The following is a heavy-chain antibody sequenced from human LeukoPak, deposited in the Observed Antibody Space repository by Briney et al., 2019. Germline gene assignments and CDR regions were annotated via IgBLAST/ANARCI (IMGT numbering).Heavy chain of an antibody. CDR2: ISYDGSNK. D-gene: IGHD5-18*01. CDR1: GFTFSSYG. Sequence: SGGSLRLSCAASGFTFSSYGVHWVRQAPGKGLEWVAVISYDGSNKYYADSVKGRFTISRDNSKNTLYLQMNSLRAEDTAVYYCAKADGIQLWLADYWGQGTLVTVSS. CDR3: AKADGIQLWLADY. J-gene: IGHJ4*02. V-gene: IGHV3-30*18.